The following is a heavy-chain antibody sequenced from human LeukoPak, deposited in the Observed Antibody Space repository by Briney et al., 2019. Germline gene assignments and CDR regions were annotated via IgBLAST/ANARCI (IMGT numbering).Heavy chain of an antibody. CDR2: IYYSGST. CDR1: GGSISSGDYY. V-gene: IGHV4-30-4*08. J-gene: IGHJ4*02. D-gene: IGHD6-13*01. CDR3: ARDRIAAAVMDY. Sequence: TLSLTCTVSGGSISSGDYYWSWIRQPPGKGLEWIGYIYYSGSTYYNPSLKSRVTISVDTSKNQFSLKLSSVTAADTAVYYCARDRIAAAVMDYWGQGTLVTVSS.